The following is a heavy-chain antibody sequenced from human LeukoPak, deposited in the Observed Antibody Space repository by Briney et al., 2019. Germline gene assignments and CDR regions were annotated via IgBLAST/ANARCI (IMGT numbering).Heavy chain of an antibody. V-gene: IGHV3-15*01. CDR2: IKSKTDGGTT. CDR1: GFTLKNAW. CDR3: TTATSSGITGPTVDY. D-gene: IGHD1-20*01. J-gene: IGHJ4*02. Sequence: GGSLRLSCAAWGFTLKNAWMSGVREAPGKAGEWWGRIKSKTDGGTTDYAAPVKRSFTISSDDSKHTLYLQMTSLKTEDTAVYYCTTATSSGITGPTVDYWGQGTLVTVSS.